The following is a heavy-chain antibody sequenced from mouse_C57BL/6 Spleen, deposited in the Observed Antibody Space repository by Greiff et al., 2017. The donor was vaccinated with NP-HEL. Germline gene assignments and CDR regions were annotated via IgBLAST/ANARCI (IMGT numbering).Heavy chain of an antibody. CDR3: ASPLYYGSSFDY. CDR1: GYTFTDYY. V-gene: IGHV1-26*01. Sequence: VQLQQSGPELVKPGASVKISCKASGYTFTDYYMNWVKQSHGKSLEWIGDINPNNGGTSYNQKFKGKATLTVDKSSSTAYMELRSLTSEDSAVYYCASPLYYGSSFDYWGQGTTLTVSS. CDR2: INPNNGGT. J-gene: IGHJ2*01. D-gene: IGHD1-1*01.